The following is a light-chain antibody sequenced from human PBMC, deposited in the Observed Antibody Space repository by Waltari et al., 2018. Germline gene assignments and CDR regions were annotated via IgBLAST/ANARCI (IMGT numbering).Light chain of an antibody. CDR1: ASDVGGYRI. CDR3: SSYAGSNNYV. Sequence: QSALTQPPSASGSPGQSVTISSPGTASDVGGYRIVSWCQQHPGKAPKLIIFDVSKRPPGVPDRFSGSKSGNTASLTVSGLQAEDEADYYCSSYAGSNNYVFGTGTKVTVL. J-gene: IGLJ1*01. CDR2: DVS. V-gene: IGLV2-8*01.